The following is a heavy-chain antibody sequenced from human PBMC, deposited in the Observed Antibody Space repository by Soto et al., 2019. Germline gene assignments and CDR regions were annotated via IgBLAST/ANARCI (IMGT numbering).Heavy chain of an antibody. CDR1: GFTFSTYG. D-gene: IGHD1-26*01. Sequence: QVQLVESGGGVVQPGRSLRLSCTASGFTFSTYGMHWVRQAPGKGLEWVTVIWHDGSNKYYADSVKGRFTISRDNSKNTLYLQMNSLRADDTAVYYCARGGGSGSSFVGYYYYTLDVWGQGTTVTVSS. CDR2: IWHDGSNK. CDR3: ARGGGSGSSFVGYYYYTLDV. V-gene: IGHV3-33*01. J-gene: IGHJ6*02.